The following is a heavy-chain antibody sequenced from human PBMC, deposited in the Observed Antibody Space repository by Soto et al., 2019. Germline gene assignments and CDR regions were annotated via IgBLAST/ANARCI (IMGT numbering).Heavy chain of an antibody. CDR3: ARYEGPYGDYDSFDY. J-gene: IGHJ4*02. CDR2: INAGNGNT. V-gene: IGHV1-3*01. CDR1: GYTFTSYA. Sequence: AASVKVSCKASGYTFTSYAMHWVRQAPGQRLEWMGWINAGNGNTKYSQKFQGRVTITRDTSASTAYMELSSLRSEDTAVYYCARYEGPYGDYDSFDYWGQGTMVTVSS. D-gene: IGHD4-17*01.